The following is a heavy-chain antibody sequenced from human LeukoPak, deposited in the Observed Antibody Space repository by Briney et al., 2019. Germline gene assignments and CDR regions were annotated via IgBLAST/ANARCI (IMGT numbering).Heavy chain of an antibody. D-gene: IGHD3-9*01. CDR2: ISYDGSNK. J-gene: IGHJ2*01. CDR1: GFTFSSYG. CDR3: AKGNSRYDILTGPISHWYFDL. V-gene: IGHV3-30*18. Sequence: GGSLRLSCAASGFTFSSYGMHWVRQAPGKGLEWVAVISYDGSNKYYADSVKGRFTISRDNSKNTLYLQMNSLRAEDTAVYYCAKGNSRYDILTGPISHWYFDLWGRGTLVTVSS.